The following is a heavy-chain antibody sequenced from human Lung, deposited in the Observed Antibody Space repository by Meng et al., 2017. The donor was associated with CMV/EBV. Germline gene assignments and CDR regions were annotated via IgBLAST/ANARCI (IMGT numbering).Heavy chain of an antibody. V-gene: IGHV3-48*03. D-gene: IGHD1-1*01. CDR3: ARSAMDYNPYFDY. J-gene: IGHJ4*02. CDR1: GFTFSSYE. CDR2: ISNSGITT. Sequence: GGSLRLXXAASGFTFSSYEMNWVRQAPGKGLEWVSYISNSGITTYYADSVKGRFTISRDNAKNSLFLQINSLRAEDTAVYYCARSAMDYNPYFDYWGQGAXVTVSS.